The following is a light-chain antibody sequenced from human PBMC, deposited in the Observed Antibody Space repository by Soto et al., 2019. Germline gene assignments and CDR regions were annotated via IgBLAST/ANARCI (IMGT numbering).Light chain of an antibody. CDR1: ACNVGSNF. J-gene: IGLJ2*01. CDR3: ATWDDNVKSPV. Sequence: QSVLTQPPSASGSPGQTVTISCSGRACNVGSNFVRCCHVDPPTAPTLLIYSNSHRPSSVPARCSCSRSGAYASLDISGLQSDDDADYFCATWDDNVKSPVFGGGTKLTVL. CDR2: SNS. V-gene: IGLV1-44*01.